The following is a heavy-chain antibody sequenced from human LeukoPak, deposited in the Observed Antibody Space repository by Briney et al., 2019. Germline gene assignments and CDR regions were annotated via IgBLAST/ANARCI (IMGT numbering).Heavy chain of an antibody. V-gene: IGHV3-21*01. CDR3: ARDIVVVVAATRDY. Sequence: PGGPLRLSCAASGFTFSSYSMNWVRQAPGKGLEWVSSISSSSSYIYYADSVKGRFTISRDNAKNSLYLQMNSLRAEDTAVYYCARDIVVVVAATRDYWGQGTLVTVSS. CDR1: GFTFSSYS. D-gene: IGHD2-15*01. J-gene: IGHJ4*02. CDR2: ISSSSSYI.